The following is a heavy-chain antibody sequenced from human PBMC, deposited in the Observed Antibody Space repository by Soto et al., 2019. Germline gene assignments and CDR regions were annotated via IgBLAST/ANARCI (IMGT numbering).Heavy chain of an antibody. D-gene: IGHD6-13*01. Sequence: EVQLLESGGGLVQPVGSLRLSCAASGFTFSSYAMSWVRQAPGKGLEWVSAISGSGGSTYYADSVKGRFTISGDNSKNTLYLQMNSLRAEDTAVYYCANRNSWYYFDYWGQGTLVTVSS. CDR1: GFTFSSYA. CDR2: ISGSGGST. J-gene: IGHJ4*02. V-gene: IGHV3-23*01. CDR3: ANRNSWYYFDY.